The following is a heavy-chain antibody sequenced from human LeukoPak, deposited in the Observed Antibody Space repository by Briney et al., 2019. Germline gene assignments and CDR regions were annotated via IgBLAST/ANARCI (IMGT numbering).Heavy chain of an antibody. D-gene: IGHD6-13*01. CDR1: GGSIASGNFH. CDR3: ASYIAGAGGRGY. V-gene: IGHV4-31*03. Sequence: PSETLSLTCIVSGGSIASGNFHWSWIRQPPGKGLEWIGHINYSGSTYNNPALMSRATMSMDTSKNQFSLNLSSVTAADTAVYYCASYIAGAGGRGYWDQGTLVTVSS. J-gene: IGHJ4*02. CDR2: INYSGST.